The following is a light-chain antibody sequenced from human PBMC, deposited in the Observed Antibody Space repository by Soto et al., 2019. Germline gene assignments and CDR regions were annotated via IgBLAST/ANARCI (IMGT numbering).Light chain of an antibody. Sequence: QSALTQPPSVSGSPGQSVTISCTGTSSDVGSYNRVSWYQLPPGTAPKLIIYEVTNRPSGVPVRFSGSKSANMASLTISGLQAEDEADYYCASYTSSRVWVFGGGTKLTVL. V-gene: IGLV2-18*02. J-gene: IGLJ3*02. CDR1: SSDVGSYNR. CDR3: ASYTSSRVWV. CDR2: EVT.